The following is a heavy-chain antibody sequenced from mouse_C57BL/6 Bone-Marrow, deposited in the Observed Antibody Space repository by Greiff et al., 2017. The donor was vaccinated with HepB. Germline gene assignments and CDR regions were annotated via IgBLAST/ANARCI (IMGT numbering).Heavy chain of an antibody. V-gene: IGHV1-64*01. CDR2: IHPNSGST. CDR3: ARLGLFDY. CDR1: GYTFTSYW. Sequence: VQLQQPGAELVRPGTSVKLSCKASGYTFTSYWMHWVKQRPGQGLEWIGMIHPNSGSTNYNEKFKSKATLTVDKSSSTAYMQLSSLTSEDSAVYYCARLGLFDYWGQGTTLTVSS. J-gene: IGHJ2*01.